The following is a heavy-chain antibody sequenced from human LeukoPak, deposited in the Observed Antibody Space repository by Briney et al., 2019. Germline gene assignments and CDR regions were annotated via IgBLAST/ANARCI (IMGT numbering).Heavy chain of an antibody. CDR3: ASLYSGYALGDY. CDR1: GGSISSSSYY. D-gene: IGHD5-12*01. CDR2: IYYSGST. J-gene: IGHJ4*02. V-gene: IGHV4-39*01. Sequence: SETLSLTCTVSGGSISSSSYYWGWIRQPPGQGLEWYGSIYYSGSTYYNPSLKSRVTISVDTSKNQFSLKLSSVTAADTAVYYCASLYSGYALGDYWGQGTLVTVSS.